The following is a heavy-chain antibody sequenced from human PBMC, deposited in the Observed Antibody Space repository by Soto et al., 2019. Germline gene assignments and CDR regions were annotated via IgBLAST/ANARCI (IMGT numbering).Heavy chain of an antibody. V-gene: IGHV3-23*01. CDR1: GFTFSSYA. Sequence: GESLKISCAASGFTFSSYAMSWVRQAPGKGLEWVSAISGSGGSTYYADSVKGRFTISRDNSKNTLYLQMNSLRAEDTAVYYCAKENSGSPPRPSPPRYWGQGTLVTVSS. J-gene: IGHJ4*02. CDR3: AKENSGSPPRPSPPRY. CDR2: ISGSGGST. D-gene: IGHD1-26*01.